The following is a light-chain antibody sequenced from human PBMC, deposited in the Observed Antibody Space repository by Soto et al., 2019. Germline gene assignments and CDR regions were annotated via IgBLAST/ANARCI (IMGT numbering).Light chain of an antibody. V-gene: IGKV3-20*01. CDR2: GAS. CDR3: QQYGSSTWT. J-gene: IGKJ1*01. CDR1: QSVSSS. Sequence: EIVLTQSPATLSLSPGERATLSCRASQSVSSSLAWYQQKPGQAPRLLIYGASSRATGIPDRFSGSGSGTDFTLTIRRLEPEDFAVYYCQQYGSSTWTFGQGTKVDIK.